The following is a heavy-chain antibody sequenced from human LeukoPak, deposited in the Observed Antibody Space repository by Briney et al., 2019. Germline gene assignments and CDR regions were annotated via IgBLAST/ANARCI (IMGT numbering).Heavy chain of an antibody. CDR1: GDSISSSSYY. D-gene: IGHD3-22*01. V-gene: IGHV4-39*07. Sequence: PSETLSLTCTVSGDSISSSSYYWGWIRQPPGAGLEWIVIIYYTGATNYNPSLKSRVTISVDTSKNQFSLKLSSVTAADTAVYYCARESDYYDSSGYFVFDYWGQGTLVTVSS. CDR2: IYYTGAT. J-gene: IGHJ4*02. CDR3: ARESDYYDSSGYFVFDY.